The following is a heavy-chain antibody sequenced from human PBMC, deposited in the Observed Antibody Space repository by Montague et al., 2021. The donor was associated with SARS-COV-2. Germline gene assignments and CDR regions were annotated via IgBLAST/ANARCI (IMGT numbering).Heavy chain of an antibody. J-gene: IGHJ6*02. CDR2: TYYRSKWYN. D-gene: IGHD6-13*01. CDR3: ASGRMVPYSSSWTTLYYYYGMDV. V-gene: IGHV6-1*01. CDR1: GDSVSSNSAA. Sequence: CAISGDSVSSNSAAWNWLRQSPSRGLEWLGRTYYRSKWYNDYAVSVKSRITINPDTSKNQFSLQLNSVTPEDTAVYYCASGRMVPYSSSWTTLYYYYGMDVGGQGTTVTVS.